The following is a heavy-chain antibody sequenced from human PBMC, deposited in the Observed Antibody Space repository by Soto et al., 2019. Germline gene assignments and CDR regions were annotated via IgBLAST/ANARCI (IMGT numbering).Heavy chain of an antibody. Sequence: GASVKVSCKASGYTFTSYGISWVRQAPGQGLECMGWISAYNGDTYYGQKFQGRVTMTTDTSTSTAYMELRSLTFDDTAVYYCARMFITYFDYWGQGTLVPVSS. CDR1: GYTFTSYG. CDR3: ARMFITYFDY. V-gene: IGHV1-18*01. CDR2: ISAYNGDT. J-gene: IGHJ4*02. D-gene: IGHD3-22*01.